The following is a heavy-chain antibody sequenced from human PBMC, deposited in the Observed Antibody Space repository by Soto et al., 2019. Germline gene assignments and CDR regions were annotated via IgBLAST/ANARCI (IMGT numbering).Heavy chain of an antibody. CDR2: IIPVSGKG. CDR3: AREVDWNYVI. J-gene: IGHJ4*02. CDR1: GGSFSNYG. V-gene: IGHV1-69*06. D-gene: IGHD1-7*01. Sequence: QVQLVQSGAEVKKPGSSVNVSCKASGGSFSNYGITWVRQAPGLGLEWVGGIIPVSGKGDYAQKFQGRVRITADKSATTAYMELSRLTSGDTAVYYCAREVDWNYVIWGQGTLVTVSS.